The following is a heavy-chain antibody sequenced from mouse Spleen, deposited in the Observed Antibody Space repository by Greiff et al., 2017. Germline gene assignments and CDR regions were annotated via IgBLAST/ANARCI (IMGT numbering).Heavy chain of an antibody. V-gene: IGHV5-17*01. J-gene: IGHJ4*01. Sequence: EVKLVESGGGLVKPGGSLKLSCAASGFTFSDYGMHWVRQAPEKGLEWVAYISSGSSTIYYADTVKGRFTISRDNAKNTLFLQMTSLRSEDTAMYYCARRSLGSSYEGAMDYWGQGTSVTVSS. CDR2: ISSGSSTI. D-gene: IGHD1-1*01. CDR3: ARRSLGSSYEGAMDY. CDR1: GFTFSDYG.